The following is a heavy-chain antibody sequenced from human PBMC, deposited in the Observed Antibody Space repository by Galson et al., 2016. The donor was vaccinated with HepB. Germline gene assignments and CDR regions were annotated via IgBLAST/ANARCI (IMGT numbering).Heavy chain of an antibody. D-gene: IGHD1-26*01. CDR3: AKDRLLGATTGPFDS. Sequence: SLRLSCAASGFTFSSYGMPWVRQAPGKGLEWVAIISYDGSNKYYLDSVEGRFTISRDNSKNTLYLQMNSLTPEDTAVYYCAKDRLLGATTGPFDSWGRGTLVTVSS. CDR1: GFTFSSYG. CDR2: ISYDGSNK. J-gene: IGHJ4*02. V-gene: IGHV3-30*18.